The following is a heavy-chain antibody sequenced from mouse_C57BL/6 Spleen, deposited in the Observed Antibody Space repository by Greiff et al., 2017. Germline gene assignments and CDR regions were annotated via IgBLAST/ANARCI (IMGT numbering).Heavy chain of an antibody. V-gene: IGHV1-9*01. CDR3: AKIYYDYDDAMDD. Sequence: QVQLQQSGAELMKPGASVKLSCKATGYTFTGYWIEWVKQRPGHGLEWIGEILPGSGSTNYNEKFKGKATFTADTSSNTAYKQLSSLTTEDSAIYYCAKIYYDYDDAMDDWGQGTSVTVSS. CDR2: ILPGSGST. J-gene: IGHJ4*01. D-gene: IGHD2-4*01. CDR1: GYTFTGYW.